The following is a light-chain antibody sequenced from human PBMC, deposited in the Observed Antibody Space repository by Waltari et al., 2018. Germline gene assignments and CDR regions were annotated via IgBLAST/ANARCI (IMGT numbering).Light chain of an antibody. CDR1: QSVSSSY. J-gene: IGKJ1*01. V-gene: IGKV3-20*01. Sequence: IVLPQSPGTLSLSPGESATLPCRASQSVSSSYLAWYQQKPGQAPRLLIYGASSRATGIPDRFSGSGSGTDFTLTISRLEPEDFAVYYCQQYGSSPRFGQGTKVEIK. CDR2: GAS. CDR3: QQYGSSPR.